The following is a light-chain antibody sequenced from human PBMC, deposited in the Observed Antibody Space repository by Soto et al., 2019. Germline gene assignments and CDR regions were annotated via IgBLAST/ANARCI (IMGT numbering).Light chain of an antibody. J-gene: IGLJ3*02. CDR1: SSNIGAGYD. V-gene: IGLV1-40*01. CDR3: KSYDSSLSGWV. Sequence: QSVLTQPPSVSGAPGQRVTISCTGSSSNIGAGYDVHWYQQLPGTAPKLLIYGNSNRPSGVPDRFSGSKSGTSASLAITGLRAEDEADSYCKSYDSSLSGWVFGGGTKVTVL. CDR2: GNS.